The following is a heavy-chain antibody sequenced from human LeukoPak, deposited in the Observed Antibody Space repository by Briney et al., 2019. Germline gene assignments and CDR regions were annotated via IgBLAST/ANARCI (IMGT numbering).Heavy chain of an antibody. CDR1: GFTFSSYA. CDR3: AKRGVGTSNAYFDY. J-gene: IGHJ4*02. CDR2: IDGGGLTT. D-gene: IGHD1-26*01. Sequence: GGSLRLSCAASGFTFSSYAMNWVRQAPGKGLEWVSVIDGGGLTTYYADSVKGRFAISRDNSKNTLYLQMNSLRTEDTAVYYCAKRGVGTSNAYFDYWGQGTLVTVSS. V-gene: IGHV3-23*01.